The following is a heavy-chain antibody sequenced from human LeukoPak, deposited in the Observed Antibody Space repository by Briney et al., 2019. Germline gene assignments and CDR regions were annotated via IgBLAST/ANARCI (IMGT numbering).Heavy chain of an antibody. V-gene: IGHV4-34*01. CDR1: GGSFSGYY. Sequence: SETLSLTCAVYGGSFSGYYWSWIRQPPGKGLEWIGDNASLKSRVTISVDTSKNQFSLKLSSVTAADTAVYYCARRGSHTIFGVVSSNWFGPWGQGTLVTVSS. CDR3: ARRGSHTIFGVVSSNWFGP. J-gene: IGHJ5*02. D-gene: IGHD3-3*01.